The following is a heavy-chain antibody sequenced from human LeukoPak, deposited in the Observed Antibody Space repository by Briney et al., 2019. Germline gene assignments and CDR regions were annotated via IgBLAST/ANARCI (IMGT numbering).Heavy chain of an antibody. Sequence: PGGSLRLSCAASGFTFSSYAMHWVRQAPGKGLEWVAVIWYDGSNKYYADSVKGRFTISRDNSKNTLYLQMNSLRAEDTAVYYCAVSYDSSGYYCFDYWGQGTLVTVSS. D-gene: IGHD3-22*01. J-gene: IGHJ4*02. CDR2: IWYDGSNK. CDR1: GFTFSSYA. V-gene: IGHV3-33*08. CDR3: AVSYDSSGYYCFDY.